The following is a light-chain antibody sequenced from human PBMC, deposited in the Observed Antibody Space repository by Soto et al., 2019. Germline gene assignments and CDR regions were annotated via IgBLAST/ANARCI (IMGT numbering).Light chain of an antibody. CDR3: AAWDDSLWGV. CDR2: RNN. Sequence: QSVLTQPPSASGTPGQRVTISCSGSSSNIGSNYVYWYQQLPGTAPKLLIYRNNQRPSGVPDRFSGSKSGTSASLAISGLWSEDEADYYCAAWDDSLWGVFGGGTKVTVL. V-gene: IGLV1-47*03. CDR1: SSNIGSNY. J-gene: IGLJ2*01.